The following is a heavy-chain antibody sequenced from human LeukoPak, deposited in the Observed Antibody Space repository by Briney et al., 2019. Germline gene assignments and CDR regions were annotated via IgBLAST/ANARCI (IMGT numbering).Heavy chain of an antibody. CDR1: GFTFSSYA. CDR2: ISAGGGST. D-gene: IGHD6-19*01. Sequence: PGGSLRLSCAASGFTFSSYAMTWVRQAPGKGLEWVSAISAGGGSTYYADSVKGRFTISRDNSKNTLYLQLNSLRAEDTAVYYCAKAEGWTNYFDYWGQGTLVTVSS. V-gene: IGHV3-23*01. CDR3: AKAEGWTNYFDY. J-gene: IGHJ4*02.